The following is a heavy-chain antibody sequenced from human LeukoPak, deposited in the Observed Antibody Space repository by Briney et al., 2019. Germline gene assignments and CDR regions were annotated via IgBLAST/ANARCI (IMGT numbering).Heavy chain of an antibody. CDR2: IGTGGDT. V-gene: IGHV3-13*01. J-gene: IGHJ3*02. D-gene: IGHD6-19*01. CDR1: GFTFSNYD. CDR3: ARAARYYGSSGAHAFDI. Sequence: GGPLRLACAASGFTFSNYDMHWVRQGTGKGLEWVSGIGTGGDTHYPDSVKGRFTISRENAKNSLYLQMTSLRVGDTAMYYCARAARYYGSSGAHAFDIWGQGTRVTVS.